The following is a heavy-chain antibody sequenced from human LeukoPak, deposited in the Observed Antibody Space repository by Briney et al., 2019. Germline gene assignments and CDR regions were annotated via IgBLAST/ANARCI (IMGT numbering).Heavy chain of an antibody. V-gene: IGHV3-66*01. CDR2: IYSGGST. Sequence: PGGSLRLSCAASGFTVSSNYMSWVRQAPGKGLEWVSVIYSGGSTYYADSVKGRFTISRDNSKNTLYLQMNSLRAEDTAVYYCARDATAPAAMKGTSDGMDVWGQGTTVTVSS. D-gene: IGHD2-2*01. CDR1: GFTVSSNY. J-gene: IGHJ6*02. CDR3: ARDATAPAAMKGTSDGMDV.